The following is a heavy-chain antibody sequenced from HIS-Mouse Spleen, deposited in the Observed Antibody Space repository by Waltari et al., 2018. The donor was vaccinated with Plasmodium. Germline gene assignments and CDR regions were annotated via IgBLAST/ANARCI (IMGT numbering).Heavy chain of an antibody. Sequence: EVQLVESGGGLVQPGGSLRLSCAASGFTFSSYDMHWVRQATGKGLEGVSAIGTAGEKYYPGSVKGRFTISRENAKNSLYLQMNSLRAGDTAVYYCARGRWNHAFDIWGQGTMVTVSS. CDR3: ARGRWNHAFDI. V-gene: IGHV3-13*01. CDR1: GFTFSSYD. CDR2: IGTAGEK. D-gene: IGHD1-1*01. J-gene: IGHJ3*02.